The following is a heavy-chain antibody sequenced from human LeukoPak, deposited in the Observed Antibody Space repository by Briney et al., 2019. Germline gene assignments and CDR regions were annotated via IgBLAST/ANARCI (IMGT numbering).Heavy chain of an antibody. Sequence: GGPLRPSCAPSGFTFSTYEMNWVRQAPRKGLQWVSYISSSGNTIYYADSVKGRFTISRDNAKNSLYLQMNSLRAEDTAVYYCARDLSSSWYYFDYWGQGTLVTVSS. V-gene: IGHV3-48*03. J-gene: IGHJ4*02. CDR2: ISSSGNTI. CDR1: GFTFSTYE. D-gene: IGHD6-13*01. CDR3: ARDLSSSWYYFDY.